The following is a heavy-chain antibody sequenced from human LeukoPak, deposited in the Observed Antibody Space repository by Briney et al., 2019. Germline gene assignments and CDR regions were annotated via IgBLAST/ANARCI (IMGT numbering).Heavy chain of an antibody. CDR1: GGSISSSSYY. CDR2: IYYSGST. Sequence: SETLSLTCTVSGGSISSSSYYWGWIRQPPGKGLEWIGSIYYSGSTYYNPSLKSRVTISLDTSKNQFSLRLSSVTAADTAVYYCGRHYVFVYGGSSFDYWGQGTLVTVSS. D-gene: IGHD2-8*01. CDR3: GRHYVFVYGGSSFDY. J-gene: IGHJ4*02. V-gene: IGHV4-39*01.